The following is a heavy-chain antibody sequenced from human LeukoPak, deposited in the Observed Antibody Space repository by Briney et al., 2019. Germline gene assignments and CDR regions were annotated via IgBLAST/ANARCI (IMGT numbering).Heavy chain of an antibody. CDR2: LSSSGGGT. CDR1: GFGFSRNG. D-gene: IGHD2/OR15-2a*01. V-gene: IGHV3-23*01. J-gene: IGHJ4*02. Sequence: GSLRLSCVASGFGFSRNGMSWVRQTPGKGLQWISSLSSSGGGTYYADSVNGRFTISRDNSKNILYLHMNSLTVEDSAVYYCAKHYADTSTYSYFDLWGQGTLVTVSS. CDR3: AKHYADTSTYSYFDL.